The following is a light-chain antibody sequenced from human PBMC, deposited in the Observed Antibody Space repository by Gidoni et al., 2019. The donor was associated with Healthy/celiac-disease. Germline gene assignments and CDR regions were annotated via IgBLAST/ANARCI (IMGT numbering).Light chain of an antibody. CDR1: QSSSSW. J-gene: IGKJ1*01. Sequence: DIPLTQSPSTLSASGGDRVTITCRASQSSSSWLDWYQQKPGKPPKLLLDKASSLESGVPSRFSGSGSGTEFTLTRSSLQPDDFETYYCQQYNSPWTFGQGTKVEIK. CDR3: QQYNSPWT. V-gene: IGKV1-5*03. CDR2: KAS.